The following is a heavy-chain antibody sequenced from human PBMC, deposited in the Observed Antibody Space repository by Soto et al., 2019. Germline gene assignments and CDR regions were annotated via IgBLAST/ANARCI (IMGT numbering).Heavy chain of an antibody. D-gene: IGHD3-3*01. Sequence: PGGSLRLSCAASVFTFSSYGMHWVRQAPGKGLEWVAVISYDGSNKYYADSVKGRFTISRDNSKNTLYLQMNSLRAEDTAVYYCAKGPSYYDFWSTRKSYYYYYMDVWGKGTTVTVSS. J-gene: IGHJ6*03. CDR3: AKGPSYYDFWSTRKSYYYYYMDV. V-gene: IGHV3-30*18. CDR2: ISYDGSNK. CDR1: VFTFSSYG.